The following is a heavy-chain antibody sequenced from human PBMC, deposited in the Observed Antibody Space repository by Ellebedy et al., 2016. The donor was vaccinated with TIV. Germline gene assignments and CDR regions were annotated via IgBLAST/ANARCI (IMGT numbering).Heavy chain of an antibody. V-gene: IGHV3-7*01. Sequence: GGSLRLSCAASRFSFRSYWMSWVRQAPGRGLEWVANINQDESQRYYVDSVKGRFTISRDNTKSSLYLQMNNLSAEDSAVYYCATDGSYGDSRSPAHAFERWGQGTMVSVSS. CDR2: INQDESQR. D-gene: IGHD4-17*01. CDR3: ATDGSYGDSRSPAHAFER. CDR1: RFSFRSYW. J-gene: IGHJ3*02.